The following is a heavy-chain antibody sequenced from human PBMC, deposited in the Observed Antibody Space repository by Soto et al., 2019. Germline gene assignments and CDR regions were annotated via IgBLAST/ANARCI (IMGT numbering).Heavy chain of an antibody. CDR2: MSDSGGSI. D-gene: IGHD3-10*01. CDR1: GFTFSTYA. CDR3: MNLYSYGSGSYYK. J-gene: IGHJ4*02. Sequence: EVQLLESGGGLVQPGGSLRLSCAASGFTFSTYAMSWVRQAPGKGLEWVSGMSDSGGSIYYADSVKGRFTISRDNSKNTLYLQMNSLRAEDTAVYYCMNLYSYGSGSYYKWGQGTLVTVSS. V-gene: IGHV3-23*01.